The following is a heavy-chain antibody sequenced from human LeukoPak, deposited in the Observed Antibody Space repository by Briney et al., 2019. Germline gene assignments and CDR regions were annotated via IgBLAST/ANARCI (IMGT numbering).Heavy chain of an antibody. CDR1: GYTFTGYY. Sequence: ASVKVSCKASGYTFTGYYMHWVRQAPGQGLEWMGWINPNSGGTNYAQKFQGRVTMTRDTSICTAYMELSRLRSDDTAVYYCARGGRGSQGGNWFDPWGQGTLVTVSS. CDR3: ARGGRGSQGGNWFDP. V-gene: IGHV1-2*02. J-gene: IGHJ5*02. CDR2: INPNSGGT. D-gene: IGHD1-26*01.